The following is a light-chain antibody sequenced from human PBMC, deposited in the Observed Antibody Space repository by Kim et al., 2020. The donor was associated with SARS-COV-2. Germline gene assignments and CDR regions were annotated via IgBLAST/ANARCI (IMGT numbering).Light chain of an antibody. CDR2: DAS. Sequence: ASVGDGVTITCRASQSISSWLAWYQQKPGKAPNLLIYDASSLESGVPSRFSGSGSGTEFTLTISSLQPDDFATYYCQQYKSYSITFGQGTRLEIK. CDR1: QSISSW. J-gene: IGKJ5*01. V-gene: IGKV1-5*01. CDR3: QQYKSYSIT.